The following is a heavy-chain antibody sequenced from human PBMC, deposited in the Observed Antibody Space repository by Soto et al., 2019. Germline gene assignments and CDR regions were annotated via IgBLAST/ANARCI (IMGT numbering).Heavy chain of an antibody. Sequence: GSLRLSCAASGFTFSNAWMSWVRQAPGKGLGWVGRIKSKTDGGTTDYAAPVKGRFTISRDDSKNTLYLQMNSLKTEETAVYYCTTVVVTIKNYMDVWGKGTTVTVSS. J-gene: IGHJ6*03. D-gene: IGHD2-2*01. CDR3: TTVVVTIKNYMDV. CDR1: GFTFSNAW. V-gene: IGHV3-15*01. CDR2: IKSKTDGGTT.